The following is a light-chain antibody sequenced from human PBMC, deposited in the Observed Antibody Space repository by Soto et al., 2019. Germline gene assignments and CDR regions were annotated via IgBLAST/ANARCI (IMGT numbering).Light chain of an antibody. V-gene: IGKV3-20*01. CDR2: GAS. CDR1: QSVAANY. J-gene: IGKJ4*01. CDR3: QQYGDSTT. Sequence: EIVLTQSPGTLSLSPGERATLSCTASQSVAANYLAWYQQKPGQPPRLLIFGASNSATGITDRFSGSGSETDFTITISSLEPEAFGVYYCQQYGDSTTFGGGTKVEIK.